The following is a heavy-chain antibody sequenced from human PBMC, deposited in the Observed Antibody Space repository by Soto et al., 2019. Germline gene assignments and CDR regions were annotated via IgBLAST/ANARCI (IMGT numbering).Heavy chain of an antibody. V-gene: IGHV3-33*03. CDR3: AVSAGGFGGLFVVPSDY. CDR1: ARTFNSTG. Sequence: GGSMRLSWAASARTFNSTGTDWDRQPPGEGMAGVAVIWYERRKEQYSESGKSRFTSSRDSSKSTLPLEMDSLKAEDTAVYYCAVSAGGFGGLFVVPSDYWGQGTLVTVSS. CDR2: IWYERRKE. D-gene: IGHD3-16*02. J-gene: IGHJ4*02.